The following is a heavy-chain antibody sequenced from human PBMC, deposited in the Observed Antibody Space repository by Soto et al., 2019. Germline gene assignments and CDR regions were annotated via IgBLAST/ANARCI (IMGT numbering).Heavy chain of an antibody. CDR2: IYYSGST. J-gene: IGHJ4*02. CDR1: GGSISSSSYY. D-gene: IGHD2-2*01. V-gene: IGHV4-39*01. CDR3: ARVKIVVVPAAIDY. Sequence: QLQLQESGPGLVKPSETLSLTCTVSGGSISSSSYYWGWIRQPPGKGLEWIGSIYYSGSTYYNPSLKSRVTISVDTSKNQFSLKLSSVTAADTALYYCARVKIVVVPAAIDYWGQGTLVTVSS.